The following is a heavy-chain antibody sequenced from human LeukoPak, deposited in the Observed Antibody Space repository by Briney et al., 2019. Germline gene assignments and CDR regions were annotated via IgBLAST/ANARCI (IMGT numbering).Heavy chain of an antibody. Sequence: SETLSLTCAVCGESFSGYYWSWIRQPPGKGLEWIGEINHSGSTNYNPSLKSRLTISVDTSKNEFSLKLNSVTAADTAVYYCAKEYYCTNDVCPFTDDWGQGTLVTVSS. J-gene: IGHJ4*02. CDR3: AKEYYCTNDVCPFTDD. CDR1: GESFSGYY. CDR2: INHSGST. D-gene: IGHD2-8*01. V-gene: IGHV4-34*01.